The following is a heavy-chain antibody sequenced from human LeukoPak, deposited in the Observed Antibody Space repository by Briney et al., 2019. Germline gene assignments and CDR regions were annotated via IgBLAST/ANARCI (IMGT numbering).Heavy chain of an antibody. D-gene: IGHD3-22*01. Sequence: SETLSLTCAVYGGSFSGYYWRWIRQPPGKGLEWIGEINHSGSTNYNPSLKSRVTISVDTSKNQFSLKLSSVTAADTAVYYCARGMAPYYYDSSGYYRYYFDYWGQGTLVTVSS. V-gene: IGHV4-34*01. CDR2: INHSGST. CDR3: ARGMAPYYYDSSGYYRYYFDY. CDR1: GGSFSGYY. J-gene: IGHJ4*02.